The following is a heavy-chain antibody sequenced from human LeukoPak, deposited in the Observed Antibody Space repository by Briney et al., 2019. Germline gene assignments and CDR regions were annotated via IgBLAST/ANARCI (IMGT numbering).Heavy chain of an antibody. Sequence: PSETLSLTRAVSGGSTGDSYWWTWVRQPPGKGLEWIGEIYHSGSTNYNPSLKARVTISLDKSKNQFSLKLNSMTAADTAVYYCARDPRGSGVNLDYWGQGTLVTVSS. J-gene: IGHJ4*02. CDR1: GGSTGDSYW. CDR2: IYHSGST. CDR3: ARDPRGSGVNLDY. V-gene: IGHV4-4*02. D-gene: IGHD3-10*01.